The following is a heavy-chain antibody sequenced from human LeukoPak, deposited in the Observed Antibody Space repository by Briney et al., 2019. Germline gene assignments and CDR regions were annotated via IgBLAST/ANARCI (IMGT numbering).Heavy chain of an antibody. CDR3: ARATSADKEDY. D-gene: IGHD3-3*01. J-gene: IGHJ4*02. CDR2: IRNDGGDK. CDR1: GFSFSDYW. Sequence: GGSLRLSCAASGFSFSDYWMSWVRQAPGKGLEWVATIRNDGGDKYYVDSVKGRFTISRDNAKNSLSLEINSLRAEDTALYYCARATSADKEDYWGQGTLVTVSS. V-gene: IGHV3-7*01.